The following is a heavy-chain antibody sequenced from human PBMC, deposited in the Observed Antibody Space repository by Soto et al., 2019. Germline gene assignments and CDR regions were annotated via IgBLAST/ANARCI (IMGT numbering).Heavy chain of an antibody. V-gene: IGHV1-8*01. J-gene: IGHJ6*02. Sequence: GASVKVSCKASGYTFTSYDINWVRQATGQGLEWMGWMNPNSGNTGYAQKFQGRVTIPKDTSKNQVVLTMTNMDPVDTATYYCARIGPAAAGTRDYYYYGMDVWGQGTTVTVSS. D-gene: IGHD6-13*01. CDR2: MNPNSGNT. CDR3: ARIGPAAAGTRDYYYYGMDV. CDR1: GYTFTSYD.